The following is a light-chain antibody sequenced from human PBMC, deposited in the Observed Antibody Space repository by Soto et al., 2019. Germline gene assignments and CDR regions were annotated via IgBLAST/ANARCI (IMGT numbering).Light chain of an antibody. CDR3: QQYTTSPLT. V-gene: IGKV3-20*01. J-gene: IGKJ4*02. Sequence: EIELTQSPGTLPLSPGERATLSCRASQTVSSRFLDWYQQKPGQPPRLLIYGALSRATGIPDGFSGSGSGTDFTLTISRLEPEDFAVYCCQQYTTSPLTFGGGSQV. CDR2: GAL. CDR1: QTVSSRF.